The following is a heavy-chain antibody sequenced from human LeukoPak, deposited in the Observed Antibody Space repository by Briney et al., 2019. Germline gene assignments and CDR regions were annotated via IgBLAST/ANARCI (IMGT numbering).Heavy chain of an antibody. D-gene: IGHD2-2*01. CDR3: ARVRNNVVVPAASYYYYYMDV. V-gene: IGHV4-59*01. Sequence: SETLSLTCTVSGGSISSYYWSWIRQPPGKGLEWIGYIYYSGSTNYNPSLKSRVTISVDTSKNQFSLELSSVTAADTAVYYCARVRNNVVVPAASYYYYYMDVWGKGTTVTVSS. CDR2: IYYSGST. J-gene: IGHJ6*03. CDR1: GGSISSYY.